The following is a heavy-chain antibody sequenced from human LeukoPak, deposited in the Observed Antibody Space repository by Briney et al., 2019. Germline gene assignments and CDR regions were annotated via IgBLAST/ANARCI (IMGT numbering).Heavy chain of an antibody. CDR3: AKALTIGRVAVPIDY. J-gene: IGHJ4*02. CDR1: RSTFSSLD. V-gene: IGHV3-23*01. CDR2: ISGSGGST. Sequence: PGGSLRLSCAASRSTFSSLDFNWVRQAPGKGLEWVSAISGSGGSTYYADSVKGRFTISRDNSKNTLYLQMNSLRAENTAVYYCAKALTIGRVAVPIDYWGQGTLVTVSS. D-gene: IGHD3-3*01.